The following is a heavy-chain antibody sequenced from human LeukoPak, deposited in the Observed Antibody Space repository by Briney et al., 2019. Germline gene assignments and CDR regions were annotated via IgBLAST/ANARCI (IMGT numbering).Heavy chain of an antibody. CDR3: AKDLRVFGAFDI. D-gene: IGHD3-10*02. Sequence: PGGSLRLSCAASGFTFSSYAMSWVRQAPGKGLEWVSAISGSGGSTYYAGSVKGRFTISRDNSKNTLYLQMNSLRAEDTAVYYCAKDLRVFGAFDIWGQGTMVTVSS. J-gene: IGHJ3*02. CDR1: GFTFSSYA. V-gene: IGHV3-23*01. CDR2: ISGSGGST.